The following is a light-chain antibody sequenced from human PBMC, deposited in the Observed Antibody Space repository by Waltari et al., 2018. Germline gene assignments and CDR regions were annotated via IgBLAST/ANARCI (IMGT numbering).Light chain of an antibody. J-gene: IGLJ2*01. Sequence: SSELTQDPVVSVALGQTIRITCQGDSLRTSYASWYQVKPGQAPLLVMFGKEKRPSGVPERISGDSSETTSSLTITGAQAEDEADYYCSSRNGRASQVVFAGGTKVTVL. CDR1: SLRTSY. CDR2: GKE. V-gene: IGLV3-19*01. CDR3: SSRNGRASQVV.